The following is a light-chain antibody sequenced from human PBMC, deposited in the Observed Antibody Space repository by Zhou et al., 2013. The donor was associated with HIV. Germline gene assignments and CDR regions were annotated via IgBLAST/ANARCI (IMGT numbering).Light chain of an antibody. CDR1: QDISTY. Sequence: DIQMTQSPSSLSAYVGDRVTITCRASQDISTYLNWYQQKPGKAPSLLISIASTLQSGVPSRFSGSGSETHFTLTISSLQPEDFATYYCQQSHSSPLTFGQGTKVEIK. V-gene: IGKV1-39*01. CDR3: QQSHSSPLT. CDR2: IAS. J-gene: IGKJ1*01.